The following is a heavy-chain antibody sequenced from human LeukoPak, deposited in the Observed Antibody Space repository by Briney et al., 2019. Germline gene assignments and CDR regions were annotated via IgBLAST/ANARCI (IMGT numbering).Heavy chain of an antibody. CDR3: ARGSYYYDSSGYYYFDY. Sequence: ASVKVSCKASGYTFTSYGISWVRQAPGQGLEWMGWISAYNGNTNYAQKLQGRVTMTTDTSTSTAYMELRSLRSDDTAVYYCARGSYYYDSSGYYYFDYWGQGTLVTVYS. CDR1: GYTFTSYG. V-gene: IGHV1-18*01. D-gene: IGHD3-22*01. CDR2: ISAYNGNT. J-gene: IGHJ4*02.